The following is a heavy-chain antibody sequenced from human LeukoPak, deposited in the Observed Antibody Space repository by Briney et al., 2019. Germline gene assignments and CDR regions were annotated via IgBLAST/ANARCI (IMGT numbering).Heavy chain of an antibody. CDR3: AIPLGSSNYYYGTDV. CDR1: GYTFTGYY. D-gene: IGHD2-2*01. J-gene: IGHJ6*02. V-gene: IGHV1-2*04. Sequence: ASVKVSCKASGYTFTGYYMHWVRQAPGQGLEWMGWINPNSGGTNYAQKFQGWVTMTRDTSISTAYMELSRLRSDDTAVYYCAIPLGSSNYYYGTDVWGQGTTVTVSS. CDR2: INPNSGGT.